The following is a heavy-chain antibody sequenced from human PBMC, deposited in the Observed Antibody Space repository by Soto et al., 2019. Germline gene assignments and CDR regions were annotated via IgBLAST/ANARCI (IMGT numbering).Heavy chain of an antibody. J-gene: IGHJ6*03. CDR3: AKGGSASYRHYMDV. V-gene: IGHV3-23*01. CDR1: GFTFSSYA. CDR2: ISYTGGST. D-gene: IGHD3-10*01. Sequence: GGSLRLSCAASGFTFSSYAMSWVRQAPGKGLEWVSGISYTGGSTYYADSVKGRFTLSRDNSKNTLYLQMNSLRAEDTAVYYCAKGGSASYRHYMDVWGKGTTVTVSS.